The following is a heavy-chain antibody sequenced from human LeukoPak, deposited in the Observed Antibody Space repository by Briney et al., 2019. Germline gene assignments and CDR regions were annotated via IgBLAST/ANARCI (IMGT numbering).Heavy chain of an antibody. J-gene: IGHJ4*02. CDR3: ASLLRITIFGVVIKYYFDY. CDR1: GFTFSSYS. V-gene: IGHV3-7*01. D-gene: IGHD3-3*01. Sequence: PGGSLRLSCATSGFTFSSYSMNWVRQAPGKGLEWVANIKQDGSEKYYVDSVKGRFTISRDNAKNSLYLQMNSLRAEDTAVYYCASLLRITIFGVVIKYYFDYWGQGTLVTVSS. CDR2: IKQDGSEK.